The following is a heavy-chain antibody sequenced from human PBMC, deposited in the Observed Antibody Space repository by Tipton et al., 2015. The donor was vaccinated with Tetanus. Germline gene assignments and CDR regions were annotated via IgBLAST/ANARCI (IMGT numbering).Heavy chain of an antibody. Sequence: SLRLSCPTSGLFFHNAWMNWVRQAPGKGLEWVGRIKSKTDGGTTDYAARVKDRFSISRDDSKNTLFLLMNSLEIEDTAVYYCTTSGIVGSGSRVDYWGRGTLVTVSS. D-gene: IGHD1-26*01. CDR3: TTSGIVGSGSRVDY. J-gene: IGHJ4*02. CDR2: IKSKTDGGTT. V-gene: IGHV3-15*07. CDR1: GLFFHNAW.